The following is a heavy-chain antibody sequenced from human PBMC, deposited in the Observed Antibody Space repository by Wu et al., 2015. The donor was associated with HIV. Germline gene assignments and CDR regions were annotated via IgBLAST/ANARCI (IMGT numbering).Heavy chain of an antibody. V-gene: IGHV1-24*01. CDR1: ESSLTELS. J-gene: IGHJ1*01. D-gene: IGHD2-15*01. Sequence: HVQLEQSGAVVRKPGASVRVSCKVSESSLTELSIHWVRQSHGRGLEWMGGFDPEDEKIIYAQKFQSRVVMTEDRSKDTVYLDLRSLTFDDTAIFLCAGYRRDIWSTGLPFWGQGTLVSVSS. CDR2: FDPEDEKI. CDR3: AGYRRDIWSTGLPF.